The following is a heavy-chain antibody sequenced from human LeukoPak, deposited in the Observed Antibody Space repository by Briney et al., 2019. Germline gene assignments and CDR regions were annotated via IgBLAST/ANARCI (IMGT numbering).Heavy chain of an antibody. D-gene: IGHD6-19*01. CDR1: GYSISSGYY. CDR2: IYHSGST. V-gene: IGHV4-38-2*01. CDR3: ASFIAVAGPMDV. Sequence: SETLYPTCAVSGYSISSGYYWGWIRQPPGKGLEWIGSIYHSGSTYYNPSLKSRVTISVDTSKNQFSLKLSSVTAANTAVYYCASFIAVAGPMDVWGKGTTVTVSS. J-gene: IGHJ6*03.